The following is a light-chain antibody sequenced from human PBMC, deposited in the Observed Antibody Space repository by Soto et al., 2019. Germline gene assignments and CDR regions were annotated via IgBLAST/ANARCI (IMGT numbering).Light chain of an antibody. CDR2: EAS. CDR3: QQYDSWPLT. Sequence: EIVMTQSPATLSVSPGEGASLSCRASQSVGSNLAWYQQIPGQSPRLLMYEASTRATGIPDRFSGSGSGSEFTLTISSLQSKDFALYYCQQYDSWPLTFGGGTKVEIK. CDR1: QSVGSN. V-gene: IGKV3D-15*01. J-gene: IGKJ4*01.